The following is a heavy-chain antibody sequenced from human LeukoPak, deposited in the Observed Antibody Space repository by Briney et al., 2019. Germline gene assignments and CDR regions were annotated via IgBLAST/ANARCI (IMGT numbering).Heavy chain of an antibody. D-gene: IGHD3-16*02. CDR2: ISSGGINR. CDR1: GFDFSPYE. CDR3: ATLSAAGPGVDF. Sequence: GGSLRLSCAVSGFDFSPYEMNWVRQAPGKGLEWVSEISSGGINRYYTDSVKGRFTISRDNAENSLYLQMKSLRADDTAVYYCATLSAAGPGVDFWGQGTLVTVSS. J-gene: IGHJ4*02. V-gene: IGHV3-48*03.